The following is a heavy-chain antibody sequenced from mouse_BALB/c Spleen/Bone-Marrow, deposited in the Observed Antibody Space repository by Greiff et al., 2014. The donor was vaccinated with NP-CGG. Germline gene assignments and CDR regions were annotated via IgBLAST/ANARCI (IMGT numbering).Heavy chain of an antibody. CDR3: ARSGERYGAMDY. J-gene: IGHJ4*01. CDR1: GFTFSDFY. V-gene: IGHV5-4*02. CDR2: ISKGGTYT. D-gene: IGHD1-2*01. Sequence: EVQRVESGGGLVKPGGSLKLSCAASGFTFSDFYMFWFRQTPEKRLEWVATISKGGTYTYYPDSVKGRFTISRDNAKNNLYLQMSSLKSEDTAMYYCARSGERYGAMDYWGQGTSVTVTS.